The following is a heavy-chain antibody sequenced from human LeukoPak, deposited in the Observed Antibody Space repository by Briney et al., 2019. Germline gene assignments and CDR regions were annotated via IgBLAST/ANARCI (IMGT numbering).Heavy chain of an antibody. D-gene: IGHD3-3*01. J-gene: IGHJ4*02. V-gene: IGHV1-69*05. CDR2: IIPIFGTA. Sequence: GASVKVSCKASGYTFTGYYMHWVRQAPGQGLEWMGGIIPIFGTANYAQKFQGRVTITTDESTSTAYMELSSLRSEDTAVYYCARSYDFWSGKDYWGQGTLVTVSS. CDR3: ARSYDFWSGKDY. CDR1: GYTFTGYY.